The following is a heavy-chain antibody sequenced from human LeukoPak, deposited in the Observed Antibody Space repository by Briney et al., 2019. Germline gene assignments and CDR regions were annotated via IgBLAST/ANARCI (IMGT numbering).Heavy chain of an antibody. V-gene: IGHV3-23*01. J-gene: IGHJ4*02. CDR2: ISGSGDGS. CDR1: GFTFSSHA. D-gene: IGHD7-27*01. Sequence: GGSRRLSCAASGFTFSSHAMSWVRQAPGKGLEWVSVISGSGDGSHYADSVKGRFTISRDNSKNTLYLQMNSLRAEDTAVYYCAKDRYFTNWGSSIDLDYWGQGTLVTVSS. CDR3: AKDRYFTNWGSSIDLDY.